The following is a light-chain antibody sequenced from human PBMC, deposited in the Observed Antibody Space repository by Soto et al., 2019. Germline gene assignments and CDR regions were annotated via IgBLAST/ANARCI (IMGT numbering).Light chain of an antibody. CDR1: QTLSNY. CDR2: GAS. CDR3: QQSFRPLLT. V-gene: IGKV1-39*01. Sequence: DIQMTQSPSSVSASVCDRVTITCRAIQTLSNYLTWFQQKPGKAPKVLIYGASTLQSGVPSRFSGSGSGAEFTLTISSLQPEDSATYYCQQSFRPLLTFGGGTKVDI. J-gene: IGKJ4*01.